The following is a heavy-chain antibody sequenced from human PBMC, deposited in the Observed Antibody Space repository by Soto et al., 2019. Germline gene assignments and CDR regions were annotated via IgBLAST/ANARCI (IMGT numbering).Heavy chain of an antibody. J-gene: IGHJ4*02. V-gene: IGHV3-7*01. CDR3: ATVAGAYYFDN. Sequence: GGSLRLSCAASVAIFSGYWMSWFRQAPGKGLEWVANMNQDGSERRYVDSVKGRFTISRDNAKNSLHLQMNSLRAEDSAVYYCATVAGAYYFDNWGQGTLVTVSS. D-gene: IGHD3-16*01. CDR2: MNQDGSER. CDR1: VAIFSGYW.